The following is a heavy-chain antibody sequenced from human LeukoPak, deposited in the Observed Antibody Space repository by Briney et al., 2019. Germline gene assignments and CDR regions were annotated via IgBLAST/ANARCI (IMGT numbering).Heavy chain of an antibody. V-gene: IGHV1-69*04. CDR3: ARDEYCSSTSCQDHY. CDR2: IIPILGIA. J-gene: IGHJ4*02. Sequence: ASVKVSCKASGGTFSSYAISWVRQAPGQGLEWMGRIIPILGIANYAQKFQGRVTITADKSTSTAYMELSSLRSEDTAVYYCARDEYCSSTSCQDHYWGQGTLVTVSS. CDR1: GGTFSSYA. D-gene: IGHD2-2*01.